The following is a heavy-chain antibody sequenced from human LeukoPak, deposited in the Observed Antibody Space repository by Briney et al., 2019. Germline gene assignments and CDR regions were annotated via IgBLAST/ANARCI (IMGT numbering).Heavy chain of an antibody. Sequence: PSETLSLTCTVSGGSISSYYWSWIRQPPGKGLEWIGYIYCSGSTNYNPSLKSRVTISVDTSKNQFSLKLSSVTAADTAVYYCARVGHQGSWFDPWGQGTLVTVSS. J-gene: IGHJ5*02. CDR1: GGSISSYY. D-gene: IGHD2-2*01. V-gene: IGHV4-59*01. CDR3: ARVGHQGSWFDP. CDR2: IYCSGST.